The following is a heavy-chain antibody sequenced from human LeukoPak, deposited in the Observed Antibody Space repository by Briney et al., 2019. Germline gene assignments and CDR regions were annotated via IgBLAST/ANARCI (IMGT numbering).Heavy chain of an antibody. D-gene: IGHD5-12*01. J-gene: IGHJ4*02. CDR2: IYYSGST. Sequence: SETLSLTCTVSGGSISSSSYYWGWIRQPPGKGLDWIGSIYYSGSTYYNPSLKSRVTISVDTSKNQFSLKLSSVTAADTAVYYCARLTRGYSGYIGYWGQGTLVTVSS. CDR1: GGSISSSSYY. CDR3: ARLTRGYSGYIGY. V-gene: IGHV4-39*07.